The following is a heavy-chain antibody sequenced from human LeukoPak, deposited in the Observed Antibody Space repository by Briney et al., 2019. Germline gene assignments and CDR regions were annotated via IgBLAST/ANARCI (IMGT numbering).Heavy chain of an antibody. V-gene: IGHV3-30*03. CDR3: ARGLVLDV. J-gene: IGHJ6*02. CDR2: ISYDGSHK. Sequence: PGGSLRLSCAASGFTFSSYGMHWVRQAPGKGLEWVAVISYDGSHKYSADSVKGRFTISRDNSKNTLYLQMNSLRTEDTAVYYCARGLVLDVWGQGTTVTVS. CDR1: GFTFSSYG.